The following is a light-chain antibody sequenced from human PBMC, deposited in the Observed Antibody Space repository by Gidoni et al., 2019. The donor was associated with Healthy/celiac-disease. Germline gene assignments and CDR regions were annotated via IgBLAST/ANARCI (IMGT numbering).Light chain of an antibody. CDR3: QAWDSSTVV. CDR1: KVGDKY. Sequence: SYELTQPPSVSVSPGQTASITCSGDKVGDKYACWYQQKPGQSPVLGIYQDRKRPSGIPERFSGSNSGNTATLTISGTQAMDEADYYCQAWDSSTVVFGGGTKLTVL. V-gene: IGLV3-1*01. J-gene: IGLJ2*01. CDR2: QDR.